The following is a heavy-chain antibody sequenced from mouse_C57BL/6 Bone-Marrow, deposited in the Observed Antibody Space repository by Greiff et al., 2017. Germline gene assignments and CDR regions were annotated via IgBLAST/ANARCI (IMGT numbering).Heavy chain of an antibody. CDR3: ARESNYDYAMDY. CDR2: ILPGSGST. CDR1: GYTFTGYW. Sequence: QVQLQQSGAELMKPGASVKLSCKATGYTFTGYWIEWVKQRPGHGLEWIGEILPGSGSTNYNGKFKGKATFTADTSSNTAYMQLSSLTTEDSAIYYCARESNYDYAMDYWGQGTSVTVSS. J-gene: IGHJ4*01. D-gene: IGHD2-5*01. V-gene: IGHV1-9*01.